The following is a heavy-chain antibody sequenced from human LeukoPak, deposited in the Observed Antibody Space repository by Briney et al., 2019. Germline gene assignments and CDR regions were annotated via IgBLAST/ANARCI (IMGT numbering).Heavy chain of an antibody. V-gene: IGHV6-1*01. CDR1: GDSVSGSPAV. Sequence: LSQTLSLTCAISGDSVSGSPAVWNWISQSPSRGLEWLGRAYYRAKWYIDYAESVKGRIAITPDTSKNQFSLQLNSVTPEDTAVYYCARGAVRGGTNFDYWGQGTLVTVSS. CDR2: AYYRAKWYI. J-gene: IGHJ4*02. D-gene: IGHD3-10*01. CDR3: ARGAVRGGTNFDY.